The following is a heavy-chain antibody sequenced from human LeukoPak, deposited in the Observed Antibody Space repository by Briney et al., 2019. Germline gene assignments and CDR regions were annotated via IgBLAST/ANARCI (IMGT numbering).Heavy chain of an antibody. CDR1: GFTFSSYA. CDR3: ARDHRYSGYDRSYYYYGMDV. V-gene: IGHV3-30-3*01. J-gene: IGHJ6*02. Sequence: GRSLRLSCAASGFTFSSYAMHWVRQAPGKGLEWVAVISYDGSNKYYADSVKGRFTISRDNSKDTLYLQMNSLRAEDTAVYYCARDHRYSGYDRSYYYYGMDVWGQGTTVTVSS. CDR2: ISYDGSNK. D-gene: IGHD5-12*01.